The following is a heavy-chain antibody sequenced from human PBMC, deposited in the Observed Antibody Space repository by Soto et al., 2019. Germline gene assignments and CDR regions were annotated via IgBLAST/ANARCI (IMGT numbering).Heavy chain of an antibody. CDR2: IYPGDSDT. J-gene: IGHJ6*02. Sequence: PGESLKISCKGSGYSFTSYWIGWVRQMPGKGLEWMGIIYPGDSDTGYSPSFQGQVTISADKSISTAYLQWSSLKASDTAMYYCARQVAVAGLYYYYGMDVWGQGTTVTVS. V-gene: IGHV5-51*01. CDR1: GYSFTSYW. CDR3: ARQVAVAGLYYYYGMDV. D-gene: IGHD6-19*01.